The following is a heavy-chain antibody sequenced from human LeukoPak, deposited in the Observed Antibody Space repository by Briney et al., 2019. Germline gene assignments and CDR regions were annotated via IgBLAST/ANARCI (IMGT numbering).Heavy chain of an antibody. J-gene: IGHJ3*02. CDR3: ARDVPSFSLADAFDI. D-gene: IGHD3-16*01. V-gene: IGHV3-48*03. CDR1: GFTFSSYE. Sequence: GGSLRLCCAASGFTFSSYEMNWVRQAPGKGMEWVSYISSSGSTIYYADSVKGRFTISRDKAKNSLYLQMNSLRAEDTAVYYCARDVPSFSLADAFDIWGQGTMVTVSS. CDR2: ISSSGSTI.